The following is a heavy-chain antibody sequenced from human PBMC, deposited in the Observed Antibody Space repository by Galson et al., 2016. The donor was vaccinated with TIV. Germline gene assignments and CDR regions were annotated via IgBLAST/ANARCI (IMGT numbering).Heavy chain of an antibody. CDR3: ARHYGKGSHFYYYNGMDV. CDR1: GFTFSMYT. J-gene: IGHJ6*02. D-gene: IGHD3-10*01. V-gene: IGHV3-21*06. Sequence: SLRLSCAGSGFTFSMYTINWVRQAPGKGLEWVSSITGNSNIYYADSVKGRFTISRDNAMNSVSLQMNSLRAEDTALYYCARHYGKGSHFYYYNGMDVWGQGTTVTVSS. CDR2: ITGNSNI.